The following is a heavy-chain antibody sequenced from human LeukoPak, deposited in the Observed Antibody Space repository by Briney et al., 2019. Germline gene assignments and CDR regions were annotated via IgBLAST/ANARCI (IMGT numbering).Heavy chain of an antibody. CDR2: ISRNSDYI. V-gene: IGHV3-9*01. CDR3: AKDLAVRNTPRVYAFDI. CDR1: GFTFDAYA. J-gene: IGHJ3*02. D-gene: IGHD2-15*01. Sequence: PGGSLRLSCAASGFTFDAYAMHWVRQVPGKGLEWVSGISRNSDYIGYGDSVQGRFIIYRDNARDSLFLEMNSLRAEDTALYFCAKDLAVRNTPRVYAFDIWGQGTMVTVSS.